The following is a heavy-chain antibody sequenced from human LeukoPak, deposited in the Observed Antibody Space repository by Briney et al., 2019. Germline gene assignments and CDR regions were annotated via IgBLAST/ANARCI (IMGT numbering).Heavy chain of an antibody. D-gene: IGHD4-23*01. J-gene: IGHJ2*01. CDR2: INAGNGNT. V-gene: IGHV1-3*01. CDR3: ARVGGNSDYWYFDL. CDR1: GYTFTSYA. Sequence: ASVKVSCKASGYTFTSYAMHWVRQAPGQRLEWMGWINAGNGNTKYSQKFQGRVTITRDTSASTAYMGLSSLRSEDTAVYYCARVGGNSDYWYFDLWGRGTLVTVSS.